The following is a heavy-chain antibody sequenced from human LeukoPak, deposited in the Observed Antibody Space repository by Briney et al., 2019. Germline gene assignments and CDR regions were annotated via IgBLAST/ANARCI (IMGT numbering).Heavy chain of an antibody. Sequence: PGGSLRLSCAASGFSFYSSAMHWVRQAPGKGLEWVAVIWYDGRNKNYGESVKGRFTISRDNSKNTLYLQMNTLRAEDTAVYYCAKDRWIPFDYWGQGTLVTVSS. J-gene: IGHJ4*02. CDR2: IWYDGRNK. V-gene: IGHV3-30*02. CDR1: GFSFYSSA. CDR3: AKDRWIPFDY. D-gene: IGHD2-2*03.